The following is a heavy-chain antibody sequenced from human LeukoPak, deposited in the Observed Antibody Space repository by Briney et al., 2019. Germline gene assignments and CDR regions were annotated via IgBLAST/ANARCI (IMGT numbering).Heavy chain of an antibody. CDR3: ATSYPNYYGSGSYYDY. V-gene: IGHV4-59*01. J-gene: IGHJ4*02. CDR2: IYYSGST. CDR1: GGSISSYY. Sequence: SETLSLTCTVSGGSISSYYWSWIRQPPGKGLEWIGYIYYSGSTNYNPSLKSRVTISVDTSKNQFSLKLSSVTAADTAVYYCATSYPNYYGSGSYYDYWGQGTLVTVSS. D-gene: IGHD3-10*01.